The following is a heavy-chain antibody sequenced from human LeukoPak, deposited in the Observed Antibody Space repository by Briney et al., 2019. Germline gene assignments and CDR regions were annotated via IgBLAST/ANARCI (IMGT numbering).Heavy chain of an antibody. D-gene: IGHD3-10*01. CDR1: GFTFSSYA. CDR3: ARDYGSGTGSYMDV. CDR2: ISHDGSNK. J-gene: IGHJ6*03. V-gene: IGHV3-30-3*01. Sequence: GGSLRLSCAASGFTFSSYAMHWVRQAPGKGLEWVAVISHDGSNKYYADSVKGRFTTSRDNSKNTLYLQMNSLRAEDTAVYYCARDYGSGTGSYMDVWGKGTTVTVSS.